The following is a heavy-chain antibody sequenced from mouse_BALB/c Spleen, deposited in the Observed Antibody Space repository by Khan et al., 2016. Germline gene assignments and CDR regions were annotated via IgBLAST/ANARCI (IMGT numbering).Heavy chain of an antibody. V-gene: IGHV5-6-5*01. Sequence: EVELVESGGGLVKPGESLKLSCAASGFTFRNYAMSWVRQTPQKRLEWVASISTGVNTYSADSVKGRFTISRDNARNILYLQMSNLRSEDTAMFYCKREDYGNYGDYFDYWGRGTSLTVSS. CDR2: ISTGVNT. J-gene: IGHJ2*03. CDR1: GFTFRNYA. D-gene: IGHD2-1*01. CDR3: KREDYGNYGDYFDY.